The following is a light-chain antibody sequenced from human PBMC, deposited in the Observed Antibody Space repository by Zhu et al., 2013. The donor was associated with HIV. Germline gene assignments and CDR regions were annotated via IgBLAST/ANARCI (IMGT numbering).Light chain of an antibody. J-gene: IGLJ2*01. CDR1: SSDVGTYDY. CDR3: SSYGGRYTVL. Sequence: QSALTQPRSVSGSPGQSVTISCTGTSSDVGTYDYVSWYQQHPGKAPKLLIFDVNKRPSGVPDRFSGSKSGNAASLTISGLQPEDDADYHCSSYGGRYTVLFGGGTKLTVL. V-gene: IGLV2-11*01. CDR2: DVN.